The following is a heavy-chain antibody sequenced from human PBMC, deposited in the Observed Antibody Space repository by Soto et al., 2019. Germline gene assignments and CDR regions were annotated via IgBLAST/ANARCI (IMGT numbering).Heavy chain of an antibody. J-gene: IGHJ4*02. CDR1: GFSFNTYE. CDR2: ISSSGSTI. CDR3: AYGGSCDY. D-gene: IGHD1-26*01. V-gene: IGHV3-48*03. Sequence: EVQLVESGGGLVQPGGSLRLSCAASGFSFNTYEMNWVRQTPGKGLEWVSYISSSGSTIYYADSVKGRFTVSRDNGKNSLYLQMNSLRAEDTAVYYCAYGGSCDYWGQGTQVTVSS.